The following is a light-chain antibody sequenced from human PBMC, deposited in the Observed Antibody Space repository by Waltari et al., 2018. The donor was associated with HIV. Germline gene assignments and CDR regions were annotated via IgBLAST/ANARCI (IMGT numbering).Light chain of an antibody. Sequence: QSVLTQPPSVSAAPGQKVTISCSGSTSNIGSNSVSWYQQLPGTAPKLLIYENDKRPSGISDRCSGFKSGSAATLGITGLQTGDEADYYCGTWDRSLSGGVFGGGTKLTVL. CDR1: TSNIGSNS. CDR3: GTWDRSLSGGV. CDR2: END. V-gene: IGLV1-51*02. J-gene: IGLJ2*01.